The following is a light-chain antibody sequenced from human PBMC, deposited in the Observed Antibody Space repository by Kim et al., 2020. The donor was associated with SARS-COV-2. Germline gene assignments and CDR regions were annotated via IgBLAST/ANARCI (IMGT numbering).Light chain of an antibody. CDR2: KAS. CDR3: QQYSTYPLT. Sequence: DIQMTQSPSSLSASVGDRVTITCRASQSISTWLAWYQQKPGKAPKLLIYKASCLEGGVPSRFSGGGSGTDFTLTISRLLPDDFATYYCQQYSTYPLTFGGGTKVDIK. CDR1: QSISTW. V-gene: IGKV1-5*03. J-gene: IGKJ4*01.